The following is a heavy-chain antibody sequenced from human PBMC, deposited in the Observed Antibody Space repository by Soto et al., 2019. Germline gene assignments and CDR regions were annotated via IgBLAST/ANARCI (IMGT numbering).Heavy chain of an antibody. J-gene: IGHJ6*01. V-gene: IGHV3-21*01. CDR2: ISSDSYYI. CDR3: ARNRNPSSKTHGMDV. CDR1: GLSFSTHS. Sequence: EVQLVESGGGLVEPGGSLRLSCAPSGLSFSTHSMNWVRQAPGKGLEWVSSISSDSYYIYYADSVKGRFTISRDNAKNSLSLRMNSLRADDTAVYYCARNRNPSSKTHGMDVWGQGTTVTVSS.